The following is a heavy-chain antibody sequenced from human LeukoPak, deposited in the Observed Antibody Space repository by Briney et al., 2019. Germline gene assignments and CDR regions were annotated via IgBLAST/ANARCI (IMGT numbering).Heavy chain of an antibody. CDR3: AADLGGSYWGRVFDY. J-gene: IGHJ4*02. V-gene: IGHV1-18*01. D-gene: IGHD1-26*01. CDR1: GYTFINYG. Sequence: ASVKVSCKASGYTFINYGISWVRHAPGQGLEWMGWISAYNGNTNYAQKLQGRVTVTTDTSTSTAYMELRSLRSDDTAVYYCAADLGGSYWGRVFDYWGQGTLVTVSS. CDR2: ISAYNGNT.